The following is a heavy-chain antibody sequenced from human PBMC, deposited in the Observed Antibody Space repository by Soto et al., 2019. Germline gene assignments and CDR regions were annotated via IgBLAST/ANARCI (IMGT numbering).Heavy chain of an antibody. V-gene: IGHV1-3*01. CDR1: GYTFTSYA. D-gene: IGHD6-19*01. CDR3: ARDPAVAGLHGMDV. Sequence: ASVKVSCKASGYTFTSYAIHWVRQAPGQRLEWMGWINAGNGNTKYSQKFQGRVTITRDTSASTAYMELSSLRSEATAVYYCARDPAVAGLHGMDVWGQGTTVTVSS. J-gene: IGHJ6*02. CDR2: INAGNGNT.